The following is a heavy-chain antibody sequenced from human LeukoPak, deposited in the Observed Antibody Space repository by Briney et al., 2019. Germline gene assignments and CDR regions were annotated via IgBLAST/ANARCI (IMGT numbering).Heavy chain of an antibody. CDR3: AKKLLWFGEVIDY. D-gene: IGHD3-10*01. J-gene: IGHJ4*02. CDR2: VYSGGST. CDR1: GFIVTNNY. V-gene: IGHV3-53*01. Sequence: PGGSLRLSCTASGFIVTNNYINWVRQAPGKGLEWVSLVYSGGSTYYADSVKGRFTISRDNSKNTLYLQMNSLRAEDTAVYYCAKKLLWFGEVIDYWGQGTLVTVSS.